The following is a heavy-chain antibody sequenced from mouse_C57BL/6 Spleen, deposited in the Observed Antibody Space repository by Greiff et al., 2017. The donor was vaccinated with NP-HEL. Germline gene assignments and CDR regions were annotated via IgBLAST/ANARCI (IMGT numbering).Heavy chain of an antibody. CDR1: GYTFTSYW. CDR2: IDPSDSYT. J-gene: IGHJ4*01. D-gene: IGHD2-2*01. V-gene: IGHV1-69*01. CDR3: ARFGYGSYAMDY. Sequence: QVQLQQPGAELVMPGASVKLSCKASGYTFTSYWMHWVKLRPGHGLEWIGEIDPSDSYTNYNQNFKGKSTLTVDKSSSTAYMQLSSLTSEDSAVYYCARFGYGSYAMDYWSQGTSVTVSS.